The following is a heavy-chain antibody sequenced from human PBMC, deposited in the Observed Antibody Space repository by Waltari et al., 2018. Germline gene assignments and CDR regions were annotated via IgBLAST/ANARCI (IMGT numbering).Heavy chain of an antibody. J-gene: IGHJ6*02. CDR1: VFTFRGSA. Sequence: VLQLYLGGGLVQPGGSLRVSCTPSVFTFRGSALNWVRQAPGKGLEWVSYISSIGNTIYYADSVKARFTTSRDNAKNSLYLKMNSLRVDDTAVYYCARRPYYYHGMDVWGQGTTVTVSS. CDR3: ARRPYYYHGMDV. V-gene: IGHV3-48*03. CDR2: ISSIGNTI.